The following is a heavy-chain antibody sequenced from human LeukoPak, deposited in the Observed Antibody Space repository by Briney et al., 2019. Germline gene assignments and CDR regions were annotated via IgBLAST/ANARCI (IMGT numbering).Heavy chain of an antibody. CDR2: IYYSGST. V-gene: IGHV4-39*07. D-gene: IGHD2-15*01. J-gene: IGHJ6*03. CDR3: ARGYCSGGSCYSYYYYNYMDV. CDR1: GGSISSSSYY. Sequence: SETLSLTCTVSGGSISSSSYYWGWIRQPPGKGLEWIGSIYYSGSTYYNPSLKSQVTISVDTSKNQFSLKLSSVTAADTAVYYCARGYCSGGSCYSYYYYNYMDVWGKGTTVTVSS.